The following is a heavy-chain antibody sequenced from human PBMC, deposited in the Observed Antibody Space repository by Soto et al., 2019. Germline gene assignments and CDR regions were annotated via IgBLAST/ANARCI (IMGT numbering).Heavy chain of an antibody. CDR2: IYWDDDK. D-gene: IGHD3-16*01. CDR1: GFSLSTRGVG. CDR3: AHKGGGDRILDY. V-gene: IGHV2-5*02. Sequence: QITLKESGPTLVKPTQTLTLTCTFSGFSLSTRGVGVGWIRQPPGKALEWLAIIYWDDDKRYSPSLKSRLTIPKDTSKNQGVLTMTNKDPGDTATYYCAHKGGGDRILDYWGQGTLVTVSS. J-gene: IGHJ4*02.